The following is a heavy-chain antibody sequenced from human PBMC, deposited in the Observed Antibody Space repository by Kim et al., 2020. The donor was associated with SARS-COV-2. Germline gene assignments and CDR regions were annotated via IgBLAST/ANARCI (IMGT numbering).Heavy chain of an antibody. CDR1: GYTFTSYD. J-gene: IGHJ6*02. D-gene: IGHD3-16*02. CDR2: MNPNSGNT. CDR3: ASIGIISPFYYYYGMDV. V-gene: IGHV1-8*01. Sequence: ASVKVSCKASGYTFTSYDINWVRQATGQGLEWMGWMNPNSGNTGYAQKFQGRVTMTRNTSISTAYMELSSLRSEDTAVYYCASIGIISPFYYYYGMDVWGQGTTVTVSS.